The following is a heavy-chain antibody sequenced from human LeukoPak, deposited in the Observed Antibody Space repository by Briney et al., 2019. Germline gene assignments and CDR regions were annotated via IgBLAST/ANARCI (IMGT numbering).Heavy chain of an antibody. CDR3: ARHWDYYASGFDP. V-gene: IGHV4-34*01. CDR1: GGSFSGYY. J-gene: IGHJ5*02. D-gene: IGHD3-10*01. Sequence: SETLSLTCAVYGGSFSGYYWSWIRQPPGKGLEWIGEINHSGSTNYNPSLKSRVTISVDTSKNQFSLMLTSVTAADTAVYYCARHWDYYASGFDPWGQGTQVTVSS. CDR2: INHSGST.